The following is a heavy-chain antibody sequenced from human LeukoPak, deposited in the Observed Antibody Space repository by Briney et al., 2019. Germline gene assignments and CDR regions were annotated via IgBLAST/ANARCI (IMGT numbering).Heavy chain of an antibody. Sequence: PSETLSLTCTVSGGSISSGGYYWSWIRQPPGKGLEWIGYIYHSGSTYYNPSLKSRVTISVDRSKNQFSLKLSSVTAADTAVYYCARDGPGSSGYFLSFDYWGQGTLVTVSS. CDR3: ARDGPGSSGYFLSFDY. D-gene: IGHD3-22*01. CDR1: GGSISSGGYY. CDR2: IYHSGST. V-gene: IGHV4-30-2*01. J-gene: IGHJ4*02.